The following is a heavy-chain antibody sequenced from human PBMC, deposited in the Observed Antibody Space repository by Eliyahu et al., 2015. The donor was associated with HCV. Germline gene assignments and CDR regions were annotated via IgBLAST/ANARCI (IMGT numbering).Heavy chain of an antibody. Sequence: EVQLLESGGGLVQPGGSLRLXCTASGFXFSXYAMXWVRQAPGKGLEWVSSLDGGGANTYYTNSVKGRFTISRDNSKNTLSLQMNSLRVEDTAVYYCAREDCSAIRCYGSSDAWGQGTMVTVSS. V-gene: IGHV3-23*01. CDR3: AREDCSAIRCYGSSDA. CDR2: LDGGGANT. CDR1: GFXFSXYA. D-gene: IGHD2-15*01. J-gene: IGHJ5*02.